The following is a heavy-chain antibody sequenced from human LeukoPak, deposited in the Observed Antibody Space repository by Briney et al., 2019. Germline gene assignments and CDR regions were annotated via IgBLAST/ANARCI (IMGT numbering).Heavy chain of an antibody. D-gene: IGHD4-17*01. J-gene: IGHJ4*02. CDR2: INSDGSST. V-gene: IGHV3-74*01. CDR3: ARGCYGDYVCLDY. Sequence: SGGSLRLSCAASGFTFSNYWMHWVRQAPGKGLVWVSRINSDGSSTNYADSVKGRFTISRDNAKNTLYLQMNSLRAEDTAVYYCARGCYGDYVCLDYWGQGTLVSVSS. CDR1: GFTFSNYW.